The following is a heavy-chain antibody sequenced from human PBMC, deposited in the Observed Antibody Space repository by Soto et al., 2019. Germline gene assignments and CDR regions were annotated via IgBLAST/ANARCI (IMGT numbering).Heavy chain of an antibody. CDR2: ISYDGSKK. J-gene: IGHJ6*02. CDR1: AFTCSNVD. CDR3: AREGVAPSAIGHYYYGMDV. D-gene: IGHD2-2*02. V-gene: IGHV3-30-3*01. Sequence: GGALRLWLSVSAFTCSNVDMLRIRQARAKGVDWVAVISYDGSKKYYPGSVKGRFTVARDTSNNTPFLEMNSLRVEDTAVYYCAREGVAPSAIGHYYYGMDVWGQGTTVTVSS.